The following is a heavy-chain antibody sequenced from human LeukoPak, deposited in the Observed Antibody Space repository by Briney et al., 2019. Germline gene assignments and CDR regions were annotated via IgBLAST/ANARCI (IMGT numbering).Heavy chain of an antibody. CDR2: IYYSGST. J-gene: IGHJ4*02. D-gene: IGHD6-19*01. V-gene: IGHV4-39*07. CDR1: GGSISSSSYY. Sequence: SETLSLTCTVSGGSISSSSYYWDWIRQPPGKGLEWIGSIYYSGSTYYNPSLKSRVTISVDTSKNQFSLKLSSVTAADTAVYYCASLSSGFVGYYFDYWGQGTLVTVSS. CDR3: ASLSSGFVGYYFDY.